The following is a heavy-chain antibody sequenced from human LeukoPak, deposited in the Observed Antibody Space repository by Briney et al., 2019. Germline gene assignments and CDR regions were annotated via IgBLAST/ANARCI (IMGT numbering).Heavy chain of an antibody. Sequence: LSGGSLRLSCTASGFFFSNYWMSWVRQAPGKGLEWVANIKQDGSQKYFVDSVKGRFTISRDNAKNSLFLQMNSLRAEDTAVYYCARGADYFDYWGQGTLVTVSS. J-gene: IGHJ4*02. V-gene: IGHV3-7*01. CDR2: IKQDGSQK. CDR3: ARGADYFDY. CDR1: GFFFSNYW.